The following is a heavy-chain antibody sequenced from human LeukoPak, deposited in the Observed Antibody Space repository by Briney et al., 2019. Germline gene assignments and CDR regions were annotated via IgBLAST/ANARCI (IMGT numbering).Heavy chain of an antibody. CDR1: GGSFSGYY. CDR3: ARRKYDFWSGYLDH. V-gene: IGHV4-34*01. J-gene: IGHJ4*02. D-gene: IGHD3-3*01. Sequence: SETLSLTCAVYGGSFSGYYWSWIRQPPGKGLEWIGEINHSGSTNYNPSLKSRVTISVDTSKSQFSLKLSSVTAADTAVYYCARRKYDFWSGYLDHWGQGTLVTVSS. CDR2: INHSGST.